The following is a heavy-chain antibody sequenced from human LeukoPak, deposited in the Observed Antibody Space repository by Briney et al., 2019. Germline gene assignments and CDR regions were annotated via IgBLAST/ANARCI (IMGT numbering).Heavy chain of an antibody. D-gene: IGHD3-3*01. V-gene: IGHV3-7*04. CDR2: IKQDGSEK. CDR3: ARGGVLRFLEWLPTNDAFDI. J-gene: IGHJ3*02. Sequence: GGSLRLSCAASGVTFSSYWMSWVRPAPGEGLERGAHIKQDGSEKYYVDAVKGRFTISRDNAKNSLYLQMNSLRAEDTAVYYCARGGVLRFLEWLPTNDAFDIWGQGTMVTVSS. CDR1: GVTFSSYW.